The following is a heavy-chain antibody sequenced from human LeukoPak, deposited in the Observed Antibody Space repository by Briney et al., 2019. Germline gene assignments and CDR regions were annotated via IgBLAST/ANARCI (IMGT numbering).Heavy chain of an antibody. J-gene: IGHJ6*03. CDR1: GYRFTSYW. V-gene: IGHV5-51*01. CDR2: IYLGDSDT. CDR3: ARRTSSSGWYASGYYYYMDV. D-gene: IGHD6-19*01. Sequence: GASLKISCQGSGYRFTSYWIGWVRPMPGKGLEGMGIIYLGDSDTRYSPSFQGQVTISADKSIRSAYLQWSSLKASDTAMYYWARRTSSSGWYASGYYYYMDVWGKGTTVTVSS.